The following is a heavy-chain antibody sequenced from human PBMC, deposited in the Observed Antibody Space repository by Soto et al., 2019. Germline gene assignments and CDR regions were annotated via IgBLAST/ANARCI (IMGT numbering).Heavy chain of an antibody. Sequence: GASVKVSCKASGYTFTSYSMHWVRQAPGQRLEWMGWINPNSGNTKYAQKFQGRVTMTRDTSISTAYMELSRLRSDDTAVYYCARGGRAGTYLHYFDYWGQGTQLTVSS. V-gene: IGHV1-2*02. CDR2: INPNSGNT. J-gene: IGHJ4*02. CDR3: ARGGRAGTYLHYFDY. CDR1: GYTFTSYS. D-gene: IGHD6-13*01.